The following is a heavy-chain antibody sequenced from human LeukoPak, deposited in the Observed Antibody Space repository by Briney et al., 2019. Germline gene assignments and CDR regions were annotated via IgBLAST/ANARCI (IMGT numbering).Heavy chain of an antibody. CDR2: ISSSETT. V-gene: IGHV4-59*01. Sequence: SETLSLTCTVSGGSISRFYWSWIRQPPGKGLEYIGYISSSETTSYNPSLKSRVTKSIDTSKNQFSLNLTSVTAADTAVYYCARDKGLPKAFDIWGAGKMVSVSS. D-gene: IGHD5/OR15-5a*01. CDR3: ARDKGLPKAFDI. CDR1: GGSISRFY. J-gene: IGHJ3*02.